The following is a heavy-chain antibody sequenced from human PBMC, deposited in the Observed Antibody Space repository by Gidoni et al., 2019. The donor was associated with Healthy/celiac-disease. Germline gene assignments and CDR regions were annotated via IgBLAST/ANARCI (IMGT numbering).Heavy chain of an antibody. V-gene: IGHV3-7*03. CDR2: IKQDVSEN. CDR3: ARVRRAFDI. CDR1: GFTFSSSW. J-gene: IGHJ3*02. Sequence: EVQLVESGGGLVQPGGSLRLSCAASGFTFSSSWMSWVRQAPGKGLEWVANIKQDVSENYYVDSVKGRFTISRDNAKNSLYLQMNSLRAEDTAVYYCARVRRAFDIWGQGTMVTVSS.